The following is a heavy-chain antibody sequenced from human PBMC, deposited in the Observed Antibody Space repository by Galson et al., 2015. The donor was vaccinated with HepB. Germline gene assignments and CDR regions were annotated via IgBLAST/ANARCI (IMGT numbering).Heavy chain of an antibody. V-gene: IGHV1-69*13. CDR1: GYTFTSYA. J-gene: IGHJ2*01. CDR2: IIPIFGTA. Sequence: SVKVSCKASGYTFTSYAMNWVRQAPGQGLEWMGGIIPIFGTANYAQKFQGRVTITADESTSTAYMELSSLRSEDTAVYYCARAAVPAAMNWYFDLWGRGTLVTVSS. CDR3: ARAAVPAAMNWYFDL. D-gene: IGHD2-2*01.